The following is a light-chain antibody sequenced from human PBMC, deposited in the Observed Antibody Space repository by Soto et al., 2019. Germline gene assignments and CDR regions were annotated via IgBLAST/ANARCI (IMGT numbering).Light chain of an antibody. Sequence: EIVMTQSPATPSVSPGERATLSCRASQSVSSNLAWYQQKPGQAPRLLIYGASSRATGIPDRFSGGGSGTDFTLTITRLEPEDFAVYFCLQYGGLPRTFGQGTKVDIK. J-gene: IGKJ1*01. V-gene: IGKV3-20*01. CDR3: LQYGGLPRT. CDR2: GAS. CDR1: QSVSSN.